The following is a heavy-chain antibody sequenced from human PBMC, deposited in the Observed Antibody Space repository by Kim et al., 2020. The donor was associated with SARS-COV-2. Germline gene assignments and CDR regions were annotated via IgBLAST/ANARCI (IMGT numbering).Heavy chain of an antibody. CDR2: INTDGSDP. J-gene: IGHJ4*02. V-gene: IGHV3-74*01. Sequence: GGSLRLSCAASGFTFSKYWMYWVRQVPGKGLVWISRINTDGSDPRYADSVEGRFIVSRDNVKSTLYLHLNNLGVEDTAIYYCATWGQSNIGWYNFWGQGTLVTVSS. CDR1: GFTFSKYW. D-gene: IGHD6-19*01. CDR3: ATWGQSNIGWYNF.